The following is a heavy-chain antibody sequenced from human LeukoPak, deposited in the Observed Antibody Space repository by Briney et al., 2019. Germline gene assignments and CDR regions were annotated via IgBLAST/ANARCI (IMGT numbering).Heavy chain of an antibody. D-gene: IGHD1-14*01. V-gene: IGHV3-21*01. Sequence: GGSLRLSCAASGFTFSSYSMNWVRQAPGKGLEWVSSISSSSSYIYYADSVKGRFTISSDNAKNSLYLQMNSLRAEDTAVYYCARDHRADFDYWGQGTLVTVSS. CDR3: ARDHRADFDY. J-gene: IGHJ4*02. CDR2: ISSSSSYI. CDR1: GFTFSSYS.